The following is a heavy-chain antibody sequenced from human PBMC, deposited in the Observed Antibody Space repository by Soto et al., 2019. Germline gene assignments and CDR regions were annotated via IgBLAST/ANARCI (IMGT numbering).Heavy chain of an antibody. CDR3: ARDIMGTNYSYYGMDV. CDR2: IYYSGST. D-gene: IGHD2-8*01. V-gene: IGHV4-59*01. CDR1: GGSISSYY. Sequence: SETLSLTCTVSGGSISSYYWSWIRQPPGKGLEWIGYIYYSGSTNYNPSLKSRVTISVDTSKNQFSLKLSSVTAADTAVYYCARDIMGTNYSYYGMDVWGQGTTVTVSS. J-gene: IGHJ6*02.